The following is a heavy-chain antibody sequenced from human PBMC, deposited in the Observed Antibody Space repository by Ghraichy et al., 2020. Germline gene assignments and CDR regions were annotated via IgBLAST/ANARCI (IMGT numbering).Heavy chain of an antibody. D-gene: IGHD3-10*01. CDR1: GYTVTSYD. V-gene: IGHV1-8*01. Sequence: ASVKVSCKAAGYTVTSYDINWVRQATGQGLEWMGWMNPNSGNTGYAQKFQGRVTMTRNTSISTAYMELSSLRSEDTAVYYCARGVGSDVGVDYWGQGTLVTVAS. CDR2: MNPNSGNT. CDR3: ARGVGSDVGVDY. J-gene: IGHJ4*02.